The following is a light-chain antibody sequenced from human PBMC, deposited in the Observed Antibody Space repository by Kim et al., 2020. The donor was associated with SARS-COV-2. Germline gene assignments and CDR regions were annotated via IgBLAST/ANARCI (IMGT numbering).Light chain of an antibody. Sequence: EIVLTQSPGTLSLSPGGRATLSCRPSQSVSRYLAWYQQKPGQAPRLLIYSISTRATGIPDRFTGSGSGTDFTLTISRLEPEDFAMYYCQQYGSSPLTFGGGTKVDIK. CDR1: QSVSRY. J-gene: IGKJ4*01. CDR2: SIS. V-gene: IGKV3-20*01. CDR3: QQYGSSPLT.